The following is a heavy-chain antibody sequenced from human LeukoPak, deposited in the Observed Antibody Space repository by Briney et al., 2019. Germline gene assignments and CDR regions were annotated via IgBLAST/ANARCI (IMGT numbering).Heavy chain of an antibody. CDR1: GFTFSSYW. J-gene: IGHJ6*02. CDR3: ARVDGTGFWSGYYPNNDYYYYYGMDV. Sequence: GGSLRLSCAASGFTFSSYWMHWVRQAPGKGPVWVSRINSDGSSTSYADSVKGRFTISRDNAKNTLYLQMNSLRAEDTAVYYCARVDGTGFWSGYYPNNDYYYYYGMDVWGQGTTVTVSS. D-gene: IGHD3-3*01. V-gene: IGHV3-74*01. CDR2: INSDGSST.